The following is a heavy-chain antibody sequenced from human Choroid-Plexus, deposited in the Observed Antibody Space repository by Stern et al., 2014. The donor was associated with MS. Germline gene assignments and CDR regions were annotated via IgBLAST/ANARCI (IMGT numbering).Heavy chain of an antibody. V-gene: IGHV3-30*18. J-gene: IGHJ5*02. CDR3: AKDRHYLTYFFDH. Sequence: VQLVESVGGVVQPGRPLRLSCVASGFTFGSCAMHWVRQAPGKGLEWVAGVSYDGSNKYYADSVKGRFTISRDNSQNTLYMQMSSLRPEDTAVYYCAKDRHYLTYFFDHWGQGSRVTVSS. CDR2: VSYDGSNK. CDR1: GFTFGSCA. D-gene: IGHD2/OR15-2a*01.